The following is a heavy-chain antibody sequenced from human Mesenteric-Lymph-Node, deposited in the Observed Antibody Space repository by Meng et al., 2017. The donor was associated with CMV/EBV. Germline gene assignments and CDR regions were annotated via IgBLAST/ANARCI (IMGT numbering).Heavy chain of an antibody. J-gene: IGHJ4*02. CDR2: IWFDGSNK. V-gene: IGHV3-33*03. D-gene: IGHD1-26*01. CDR3: AKDHSGSSFFDY. Sequence: GGSLRLSCAASGFTFSSYGMHWVRQAPGKGLEWVAVIWFDGSNKYYADSVKGRFTISRDKSKNTLYLQMSSPRAEDTAVYYCAKDHSGSSFFDYWGQGTLVTVSS. CDR1: GFTFSSYG.